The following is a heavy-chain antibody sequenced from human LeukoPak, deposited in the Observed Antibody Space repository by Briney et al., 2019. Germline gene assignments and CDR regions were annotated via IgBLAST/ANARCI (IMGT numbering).Heavy chain of an antibody. CDR3: ARFYGLLYEYYFDY. CDR1: GFTVSSNY. J-gene: IGHJ4*02. Sequence: PGGSLRLSCAASGFTVSSNYMSWVRQAPGKGLEWVSVIYSGGSTYYADSVKGRFTISRDNSKNTLYLQMNSLRAEDTAVYYCARFYGLLYEYYFDYWGQGTLVTVSS. CDR2: IYSGGST. D-gene: IGHD3-3*01. V-gene: IGHV3-66*01.